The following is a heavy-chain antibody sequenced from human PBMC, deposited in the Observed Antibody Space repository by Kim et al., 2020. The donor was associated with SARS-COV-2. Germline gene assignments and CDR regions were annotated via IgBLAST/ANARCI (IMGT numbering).Heavy chain of an antibody. Sequence: GGSLRLSCAASGFTFSSYWMSWVRQAPGKGLEWVANIKQDGSEKYYVDSVKGRFTTSRDNAKNSLYLQMNSLRAEDTAVYYCARIGRGSWYRMDYYYYGMDVWGQGTTVTVSS. D-gene: IGHD6-13*01. CDR1: GFTFSSYW. V-gene: IGHV3-7*03. CDR3: ARIGRGSWYRMDYYYYGMDV. CDR2: IKQDGSEK. J-gene: IGHJ6*02.